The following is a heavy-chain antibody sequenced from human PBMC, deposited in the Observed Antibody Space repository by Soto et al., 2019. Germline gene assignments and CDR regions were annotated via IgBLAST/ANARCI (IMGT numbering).Heavy chain of an antibody. CDR1: GYTFTSYY. Sequence: QVQLVQSGAEVKKPGASVKVSCKASGYTFTSYYMHWVRQAPGQGLEWMGIINPSGGSTSYAQKSKGTVTMTRDTSTITFYMELSSLRSEDTAVYYCARLAAADQAWGQGTLVTVSS. V-gene: IGHV1-46*01. D-gene: IGHD6-13*01. CDR2: INPSGGST. CDR3: ARLAAADQA. J-gene: IGHJ4*02.